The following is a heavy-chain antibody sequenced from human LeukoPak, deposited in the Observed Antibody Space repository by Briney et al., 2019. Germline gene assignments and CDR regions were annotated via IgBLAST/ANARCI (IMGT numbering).Heavy chain of an antibody. J-gene: IGHJ6*02. V-gene: IGHV1-2*02. CDR1: GYTFTGYH. Sequence: ASVKVSCKASGYTFTGYHMHWVRQAPGQGLEWMGWINPNSGGTNYAQKFQGRVTMTRDTSISTAYMELSRLRSDDTAVYYCARVSIAAAGTRYYYGMDVWGQGTTVTVSS. D-gene: IGHD6-13*01. CDR2: INPNSGGT. CDR3: ARVSIAAAGTRYYYGMDV.